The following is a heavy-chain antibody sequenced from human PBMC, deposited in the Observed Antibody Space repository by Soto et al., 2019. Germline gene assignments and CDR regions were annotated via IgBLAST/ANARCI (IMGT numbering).Heavy chain of an antibody. CDR1: GFTFSNYA. Sequence: PGGSLRLSCAASGFTFSNYAMHWVRQAPGKGLEWVALTSYDGNNEYHTDSVKGRFTISRDNSKNTLFLQMNSPRPEDTAVYYCAKDKGVFNWATSYFDYWGQGALVTVSS. CDR2: TSYDGNNE. V-gene: IGHV3-30*18. CDR3: AKDKGVFNWATSYFDY. J-gene: IGHJ4*02. D-gene: IGHD1-1*01.